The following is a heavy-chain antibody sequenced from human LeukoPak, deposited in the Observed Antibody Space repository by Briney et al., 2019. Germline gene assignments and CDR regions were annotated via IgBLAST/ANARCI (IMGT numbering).Heavy chain of an antibody. CDR3: ARRGGGDLGVSDWFDP. V-gene: IGHV4-39*07. D-gene: IGHD2-21*02. CDR1: GGSISSSSYY. J-gene: IGHJ5*02. CDR2: IYYSGST. Sequence: SETLSLTCTVSGGSISSSSYYWGWIRQPPGKGLEWFGSIYYSGSTYYNPSLKSRVTISVDTSKNQFSLRLSSVTAADTAVYYCARRGGGDLGVSDWFDPWGQGTLVTVSS.